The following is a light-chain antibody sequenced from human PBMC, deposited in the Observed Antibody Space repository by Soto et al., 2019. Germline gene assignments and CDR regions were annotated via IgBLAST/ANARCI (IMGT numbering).Light chain of an antibody. V-gene: IGLV2-14*03. Sequence: QSVLTQPASVSGSPGQSITISCTGTSSDVGGYNFVSWYQQHPGKAPKLIIYEVYHRPSGVSNRFSGSKSGNTASLTISGLQAEDEADYPCSSYTITNTPLVVFCGGTKLTVL. CDR1: SSDVGGYNF. CDR2: EVY. CDR3: SSYTITNTPLVV. J-gene: IGLJ2*01.